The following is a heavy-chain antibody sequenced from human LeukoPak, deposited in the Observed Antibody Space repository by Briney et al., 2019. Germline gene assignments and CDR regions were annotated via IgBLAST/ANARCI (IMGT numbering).Heavy chain of an antibody. J-gene: IGHJ4*02. Sequence: GGSLRLSCAASGFTFNSYEMNWVRQAPGKGLEWLSFISSSGSIIYYADSVKGRFTISRDNAKNSLYLQMNSLRAEDTAVYYCARDPYCTNGVCSDFDYWGQGTLVTVSS. V-gene: IGHV3-48*03. CDR2: ISSSGSII. D-gene: IGHD2-8*01. CDR3: ARDPYCTNGVCSDFDY. CDR1: GFTFNSYE.